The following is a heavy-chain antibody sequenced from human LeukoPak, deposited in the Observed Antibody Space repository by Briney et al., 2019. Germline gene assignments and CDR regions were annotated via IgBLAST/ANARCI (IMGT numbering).Heavy chain of an antibody. CDR3: TTGRNNWNDFFKY. CDR2: IKSKIDGGTT. Sequence: GWSRRLSCAASGFSFSDAWMSWVRQAPGKGLEWVGRIKSKIDGGTTDHAAPVKGRFTISRDDSKNTLYLQMNSLETEDTAVYYCTTGRNNWNDFFKYWGQGTLVTVSS. CDR1: GFSFSDAW. D-gene: IGHD1-20*01. V-gene: IGHV3-15*01. J-gene: IGHJ4*02.